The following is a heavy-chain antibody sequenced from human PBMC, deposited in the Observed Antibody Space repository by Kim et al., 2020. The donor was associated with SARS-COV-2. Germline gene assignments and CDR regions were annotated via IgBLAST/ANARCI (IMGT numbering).Heavy chain of an antibody. Sequence: NSNPSLKSRVTISVDQSKNQFSLKPSSVAAADRAVYYCARTKGDDYVWGWGQGTLVTVSS. D-gene: IGHD3-16*01. CDR3: ARTKGDDYVWG. V-gene: IGHV4-4*02. J-gene: IGHJ4*02.